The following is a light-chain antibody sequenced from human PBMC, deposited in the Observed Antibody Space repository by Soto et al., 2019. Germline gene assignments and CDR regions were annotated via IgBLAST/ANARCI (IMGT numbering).Light chain of an antibody. CDR3: AAWDDSLNGYV. CDR2: RNN. CDR1: SSNIGSNY. J-gene: IGLJ1*01. V-gene: IGLV1-47*01. Sequence: QAVVTQPPSASGTPGQRVTISCSGSSSNIGSNYVYWYHQLPGTAPKLVIYRNNQRPSGVPDRISGSKSGTSASLAISGLRSEDEADYYCAAWDDSLNGYVFGTGTKLTVL.